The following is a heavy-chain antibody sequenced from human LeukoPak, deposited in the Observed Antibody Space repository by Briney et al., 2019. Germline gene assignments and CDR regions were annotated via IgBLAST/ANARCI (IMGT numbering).Heavy chain of an antibody. V-gene: IGHV4-59*01. D-gene: IGHD3-22*01. CDR3: ARGPRYYDSSGYYSYYFDY. J-gene: IGHJ4*02. Sequence: PSETLSLTCTVSGGSISSYYWSWIRQPPGKGLEWIGYIYYSGSTNYNPSLKSRVTISVDTSKNQFSLKLSSATAADTAVYYCARGPRYYDSSGYYSYYFDYWGQGTLVTVSS. CDR1: GGSISSYY. CDR2: IYYSGST.